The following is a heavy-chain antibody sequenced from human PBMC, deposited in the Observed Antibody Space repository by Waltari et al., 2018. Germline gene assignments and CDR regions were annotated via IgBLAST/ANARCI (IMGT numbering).Heavy chain of an antibody. CDR1: GYTFTGYY. CDR2: INPNSGGT. J-gene: IGHJ5*02. CDR3: ARGHYGGGGRFDP. V-gene: IGHV1-2*02. D-gene: IGHD2-15*01. Sequence: QVQLVQSGAEVKKPGASVKVSCKASGYTFTGYYMHWVRQAPGQGLEWMGWINPNSGGTNYAKKFQGRVTMTRDTSISKAYMELDRLRSDDTAVYYCARGHYGGGGRFDPWGQGTLVTVSS.